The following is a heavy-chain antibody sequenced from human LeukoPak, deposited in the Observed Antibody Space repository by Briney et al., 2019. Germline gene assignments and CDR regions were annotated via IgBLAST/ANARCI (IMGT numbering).Heavy chain of an antibody. CDR2: IRSKAYGGTT. CDR1: GFTFGDYA. V-gene: IGHV3-49*04. CDR3: TSYFDWLLYGDAFDI. D-gene: IGHD3-9*01. Sequence: GGSLRLSCTASGFTFGDYAMSWVRQAPGKGLEWVGFIRSKAYGGTTEYAASVKGRFTISRDDSKSIAYLQMNSLKTEDTAVYYCTSYFDWLLYGDAFDIWGQGTMVTVSS. J-gene: IGHJ3*02.